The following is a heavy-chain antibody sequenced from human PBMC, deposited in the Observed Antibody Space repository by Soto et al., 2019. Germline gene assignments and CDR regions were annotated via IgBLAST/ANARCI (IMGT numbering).Heavy chain of an antibody. CDR1: GASISDSIDW. V-gene: IGHV4-39*01. Sequence: QLRLQESGPGLVKPSETLSLTCSVSGASISDSIDWWGWVRQSPGKGLEWIASIYHSGHTYYNPSLQSRVTISVDMSKNQFYLKVTSVTAADAGLYYCARLTGSSFFTYWGPGTLVTVSS. CDR3: ARLTGSSFFTY. D-gene: IGHD3-10*01. CDR2: IYHSGHT. J-gene: IGHJ4*02.